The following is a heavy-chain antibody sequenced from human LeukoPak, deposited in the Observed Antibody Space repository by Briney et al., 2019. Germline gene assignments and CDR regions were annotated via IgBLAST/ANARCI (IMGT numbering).Heavy chain of an antibody. Sequence: PGGSLRLSCAASGFTFSSYGMSWVRQAPGKGLEWVSSISSSSSYIYYADSVKGRFTISRDNAKNSLYLQMNSLRAEDTAVYYCARDSPNEGILWWSIDYWGQGTLVTVSS. D-gene: IGHD2-21*01. CDR1: GFTFSSYG. CDR2: ISSSSSYI. J-gene: IGHJ4*02. V-gene: IGHV3-21*01. CDR3: ARDSPNEGILWWSIDY.